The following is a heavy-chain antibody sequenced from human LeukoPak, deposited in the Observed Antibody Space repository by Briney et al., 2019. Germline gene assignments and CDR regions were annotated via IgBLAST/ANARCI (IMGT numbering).Heavy chain of an antibody. V-gene: IGHV1-2*02. CDR2: INPNNGDT. CDR1: GYIFTTYF. D-gene: IGHD3-9*01. CDR3: AREGGYDILTGYQDY. Sequence: ASVKVSCKASGYIFTTYFIHWVRQAPGQGLEWMGWINPNNGDTNYVQKIQGRVTMTRDTSISTAYMELTRLGSDDTAVYYCAREGGYDILTGYQDYWGQGTLVTVSS. J-gene: IGHJ4*02.